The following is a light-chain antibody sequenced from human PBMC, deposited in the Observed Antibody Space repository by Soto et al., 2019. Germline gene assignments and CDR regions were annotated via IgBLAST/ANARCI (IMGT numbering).Light chain of an antibody. CDR1: SSDVGGYDY. J-gene: IGLJ2*01. CDR3: SSYAGSNTDVV. CDR2: EVT. V-gene: IGLV2-8*01. Sequence: QSALTQPPSASGSPGQSVTISCTGTSSDVGGYDYVSWYQQHPGKAPKLMIYEVTKRASGVPDRFSGSKSGNTASLTVSGRQAEDEDDYYCSSYAGSNTDVVFGGGTKLTVL.